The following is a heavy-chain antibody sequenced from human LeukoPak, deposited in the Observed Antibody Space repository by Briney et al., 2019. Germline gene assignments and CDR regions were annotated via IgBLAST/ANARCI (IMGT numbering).Heavy chain of an antibody. D-gene: IGHD5-24*01. Sequence: ASVKVSCKASGGTLSGYAISWVRQAPGQGLEWMGRIIPILGIANYAQKFQGRVTITADKSTSTAYMELSSLRSEDTAVYYCAKSRDGYNYQYHDAFDIWGQGTMVTVSS. V-gene: IGHV1-69*04. CDR3: AKSRDGYNYQYHDAFDI. CDR2: IIPILGIA. J-gene: IGHJ3*02. CDR1: GGTLSGYA.